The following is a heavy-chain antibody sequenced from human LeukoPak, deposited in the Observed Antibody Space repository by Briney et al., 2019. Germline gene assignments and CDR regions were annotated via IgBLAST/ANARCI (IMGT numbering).Heavy chain of an antibody. CDR1: GGSISSSSYY. CDR2: IYYSGST. J-gene: IGHJ4*02. CDR3: ARRVPSSGWYGYFDY. Sequence: SETLSLTCTVSGGSISSSSYYWGWIRQPPGKGLEWIVSIYYSGSTYYNPSLKSRVTISVDTSKNQFSLKLSSVTAADTAVYYCARRVPSSGWYGYFDYWGQGNLVTVSS. V-gene: IGHV4-39*07. D-gene: IGHD6-19*01.